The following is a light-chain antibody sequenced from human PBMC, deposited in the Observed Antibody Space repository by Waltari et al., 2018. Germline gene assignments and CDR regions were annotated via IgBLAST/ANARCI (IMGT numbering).Light chain of an antibody. CDR1: QSISRN. CDR3: QQYNNWRT. CDR2: GAS. Sequence: LMMQSPATLSVSPGERATLSCRASQSISRNLAWYQQKPGQAPRLLIYGASTRAPGVPARFSDSGSGTEFTLSISSLQSEDFAVYYCQQYNNWRTFGQGTKLEI. J-gene: IGKJ2*01. V-gene: IGKV3-15*01.